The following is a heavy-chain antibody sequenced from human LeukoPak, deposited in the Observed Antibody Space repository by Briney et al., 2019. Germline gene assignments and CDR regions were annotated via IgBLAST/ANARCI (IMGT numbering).Heavy chain of an antibody. CDR2: IYHSGST. CDR1: GYSISSGYY. D-gene: IGHD6-19*01. V-gene: IGHV4-38-2*02. CDR3: ARGDIAVAAYMGY. Sequence: PSETLSLTCTVSGYSISSGYYWGWIRQPPGKGLEWIGSIYHSGSTYYNPSLKSRVTISVDTSKNQFSLKLSSVTAADTAVYYCARGDIAVAAYMGYWGQGTLVTVSS. J-gene: IGHJ4*02.